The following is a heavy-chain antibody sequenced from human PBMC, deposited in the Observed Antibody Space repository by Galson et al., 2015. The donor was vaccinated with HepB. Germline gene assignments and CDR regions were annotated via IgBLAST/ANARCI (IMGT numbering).Heavy chain of an antibody. CDR3: ARVGYCNGGSCFSFLL. D-gene: IGHD2-15*01. V-gene: IGHV4-39*01. CDR2: IFFSGFT. J-gene: IGHJ4*02. CDR1: GGSISGSSNF. Sequence: SETLSLTCTVSGGSISGSSNFWGWIRQPPGKGLEWIGSIFFSGFTNDNPSLKSRLSMSVDTSKNQFSLRLRSVTAADTAVYYCARVGYCNGGSCFSFLLWGQGTLVSVSP.